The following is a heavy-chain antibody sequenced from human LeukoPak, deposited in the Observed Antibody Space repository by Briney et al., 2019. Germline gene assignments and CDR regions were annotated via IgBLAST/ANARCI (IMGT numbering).Heavy chain of an antibody. CDR1: GYSFTSYW. CDR2: IYPGDSDT. V-gene: IGHV5-51*01. CDR3: ARQQNKYYFYYGTDV. Sequence: GESLKISCKASGYSFTSYWIGWVRQMPGKGLEWMGIIYPGDSDTRYSPSFEGQVTISADKSINTAYLEWSSLKASDTAMYYCARQQNKYYFYYGTDVWGQGTTVTVSS. J-gene: IGHJ6*02. D-gene: IGHD1/OR15-1a*01.